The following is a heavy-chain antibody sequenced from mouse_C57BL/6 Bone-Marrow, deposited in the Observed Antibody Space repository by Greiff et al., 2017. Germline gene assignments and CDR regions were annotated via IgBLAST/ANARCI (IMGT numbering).Heavy chain of an antibody. CDR3: ARVWIGNYVVAY. CDR1: YFAFMACA. J-gene: IGHJ3*01. Sequence: LQQSGAELVRPGSSVKLSCKASYFAFMACAMHWVKQRPGHGLEWIGSFTMYSDATEYSENFKGKATLTANTSSSTAYMELSSLTSEDSAVYYCARVWIGNYVVAYWGQGTLVTVSA. CDR2: FTMYSDAT. V-gene: IGHV1-49*01. D-gene: IGHD2-1*01.